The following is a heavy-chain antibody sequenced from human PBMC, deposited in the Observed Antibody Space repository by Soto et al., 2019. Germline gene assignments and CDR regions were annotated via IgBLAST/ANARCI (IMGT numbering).Heavy chain of an antibody. CDR1: GASIGSYY. CDR3: ARFGSIAVTRFDY. Sequence: TSESPSLISTVSGASIGSYYGNWTRQPPGKGLEWIGYIYSSGSTNYNPSLKSRLTMSVDTSKNQFSLNLTSVTAADTAVYYCARFGSIAVTRFDYWGQGVLVTVS. CDR2: IYSSGST. V-gene: IGHV4-59*08. D-gene: IGHD6-19*01. J-gene: IGHJ4*02.